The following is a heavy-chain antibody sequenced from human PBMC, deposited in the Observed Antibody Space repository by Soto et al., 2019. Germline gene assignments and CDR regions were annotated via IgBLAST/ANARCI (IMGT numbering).Heavy chain of an antibody. Sequence: QLQLQESGPGLVKPSETLSLTCTVSGGSISSSSYYWGWIRQPPVKGLEWIGSIYYSGSTYYNPSLKSRVTISVDTSKNQFSLKLSSVTAADTAVYYCARQGFDYWGQGTLVTVSS. CDR3: ARQGFDY. CDR2: IYYSGST. V-gene: IGHV4-39*01. J-gene: IGHJ4*02. CDR1: GGSISSSSYY.